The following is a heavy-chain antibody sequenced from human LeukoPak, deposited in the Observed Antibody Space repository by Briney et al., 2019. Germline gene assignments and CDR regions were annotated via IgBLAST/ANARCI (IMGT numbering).Heavy chain of an antibody. V-gene: IGHV3-64*02. CDR2: ITNDGRSA. D-gene: IGHD2-15*01. CDR3: ACSVY. CDR1: GFTFSNYA. Sequence: GGSLRLSCAASGFTFSNYAMHWVRQAPGKGLEYVSAITNDGRSAYYADSVKGRFSISRDNSKNTLFLQMGSLRAEDMAVYYCACSVYWGQGTLVTVSS. J-gene: IGHJ4*02.